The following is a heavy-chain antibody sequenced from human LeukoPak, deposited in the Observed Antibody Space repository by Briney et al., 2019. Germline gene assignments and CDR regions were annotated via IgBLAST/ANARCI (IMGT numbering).Heavy chain of an antibody. J-gene: IGHJ4*02. CDR2: IYPGDSDT. V-gene: IGHV5-51*01. CDR1: GYSFTSYW. D-gene: IGHD6-19*01. CDR3: AGQQWLMAIAVAGGFDY. Sequence: GESLKISCQGSGYSFTSYWIGWVRQMPGKGLEWMGIIYPGDSDTRYSPSFQGQVTISADKSISTAYLQWSSLKASDTAMYYCAGQQWLMAIAVAGGFDYWGQGTLVTVSS.